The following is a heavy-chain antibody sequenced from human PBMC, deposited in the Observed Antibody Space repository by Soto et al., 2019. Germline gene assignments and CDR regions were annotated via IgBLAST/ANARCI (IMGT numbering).Heavy chain of an antibody. Sequence: PGEPLKSSCKGAGYSFTSYWIGWVRQMPGKGLEWMGIIYPGDSDTRYSPSFQGQVTISADKSISTAYLQWSSLKASDTAMYYCARGQVKGPLPRVIYYGMDVCGPVTTVTVSS. D-gene: IGHD2-21*01. CDR3: ARGQVKGPLPRVIYYGMDV. V-gene: IGHV5-51*01. J-gene: IGHJ6*02. CDR1: GYSFTSYW. CDR2: IYPGDSDT.